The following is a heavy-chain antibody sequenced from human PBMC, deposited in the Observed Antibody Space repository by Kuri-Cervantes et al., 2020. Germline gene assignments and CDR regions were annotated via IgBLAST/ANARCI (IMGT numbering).Heavy chain of an antibody. D-gene: IGHD3-10*01. CDR3: ARGAGAMVRGVIPWYFDL. CDR1: GYTFTSYA. CDR2: INPNSGGT. V-gene: IGHV1-2*04. Sequence: ASVKVSCKASGYTFTSYAMHWVRQAPGQRLEWMGWINPNSGGTNYAQKFQGWVTMTRDTSISTAYMELSRLRSDDTAVYYCARGAGAMVRGVIPWYFDLWGRGTLVTVSS. J-gene: IGHJ2*01.